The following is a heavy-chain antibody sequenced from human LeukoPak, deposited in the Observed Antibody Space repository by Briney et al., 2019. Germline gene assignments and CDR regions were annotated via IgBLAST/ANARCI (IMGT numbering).Heavy chain of an antibody. CDR1: GFTFSSYG. Sequence: GRSLRLSCAASGFTFSSYGMHWVSQAPGKGLEWVAVIWYDGSNKYYADSVKGRFTISRDNSKNTLYLQMNSLRAEDTAVYYCARGDGYNDYWGQGTLVTVSS. CDR3: ARGDGYNDY. CDR2: IWYDGSNK. V-gene: IGHV3-33*01. D-gene: IGHD5-24*01. J-gene: IGHJ4*02.